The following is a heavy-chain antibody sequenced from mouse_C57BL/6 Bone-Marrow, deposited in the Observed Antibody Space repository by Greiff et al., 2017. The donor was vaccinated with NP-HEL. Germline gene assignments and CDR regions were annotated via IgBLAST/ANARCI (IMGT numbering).Heavy chain of an antibody. Sequence: VQLQESGAELARPGASVKMSCKASGYTFTSYTMHWVKQRPGQGLEWIGYINPSSGYAKYNQKFKDKATLTADKSSSTAYMQLSSLTSEDSAVYYCARSGGRFAYWGQGTLVTVSA. D-gene: IGHD3-1*01. V-gene: IGHV1-4*01. J-gene: IGHJ3*01. CDR2: INPSSGYA. CDR3: ARSGGRFAY. CDR1: GYTFTSYT.